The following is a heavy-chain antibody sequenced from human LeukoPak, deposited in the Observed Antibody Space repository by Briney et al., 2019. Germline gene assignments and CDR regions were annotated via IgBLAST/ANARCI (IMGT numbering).Heavy chain of an antibody. V-gene: IGHV4-34*01. CDR3: ATDRGASGLKD. Sequence: PSEALSLTCAVYDESFRTYYWSWIRQPPGRGLEWIGEINQSGNRNYNPSLESRVTISVDTSKNQFSLRLTSVTAADTAVYYCATDRGASGLKDWGQGTLVTVSS. D-gene: IGHD3/OR15-3a*01. CDR2: INQSGNR. CDR1: DESFRTYY. J-gene: IGHJ4*02.